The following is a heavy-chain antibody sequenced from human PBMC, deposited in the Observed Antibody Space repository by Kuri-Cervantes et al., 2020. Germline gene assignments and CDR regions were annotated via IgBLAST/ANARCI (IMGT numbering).Heavy chain of an antibody. J-gene: IGHJ3*02. CDR1: GFTFSSYS. CDR3: ARGQGVGCSSTSCYGPDAFDI. D-gene: IGHD2-2*01. CDR2: ISSSSSYI. V-gene: IGHV3-21*01. Sequence: GESLKISCAASGFTFSSYSMNWVRQAPGKGLEWVSSISSSSSYIYYADSVKGRFTISRDNAKNSLYLQMNSLRAEDTAVYYCARGQGVGCSSTSCYGPDAFDIWGQGTMVTVSS.